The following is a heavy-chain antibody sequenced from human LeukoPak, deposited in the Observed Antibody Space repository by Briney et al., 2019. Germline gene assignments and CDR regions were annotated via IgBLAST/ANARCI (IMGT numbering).Heavy chain of an antibody. J-gene: IGHJ4*02. D-gene: IGHD1-26*01. CDR2: INPNSGGT. V-gene: IGHV1-2*02. CDR1: GYTFTGYY. Sequence: ASVKVSCKASGYTFTGYYMHWVRQAPGQGLEWMGWINPNSGGTNYAQKFQGRVTMTRDTSISTAYMELSRLRSDDTAVYYCERAASKIVGATPDYWGQGTLVTVSS. CDR3: ERAASKIVGATPDY.